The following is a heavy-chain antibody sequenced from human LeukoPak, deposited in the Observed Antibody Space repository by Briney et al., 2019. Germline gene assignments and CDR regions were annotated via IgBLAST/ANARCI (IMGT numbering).Heavy chain of an antibody. J-gene: IGHJ4*02. CDR2: ISGSGGST. D-gene: IGHD6-6*01. CDR1: GFTFSSYA. V-gene: IGHV3-23*01. Sequence: GGSLRLSCAASGFTFSSYAMSWVRQAPGKGLEWVSTISGSGGSTYYADSVKGRFTISRDNSENTLSLQMNSLRAEDTATYYCVEGGDSSSSGDFDYWGQGTLVTVSS. CDR3: VEGGDSSSSGDFDY.